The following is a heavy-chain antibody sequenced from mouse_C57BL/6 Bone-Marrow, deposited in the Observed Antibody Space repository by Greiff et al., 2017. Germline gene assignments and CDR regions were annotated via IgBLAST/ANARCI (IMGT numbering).Heavy chain of an antibody. Sequence: QVQLQQSGAELARPGASVKLSCKASGYTFTRYGISWVKQRTGQGLEWIGEIFPRSGNTYYNEKFKGKATLAAEQSSSTAYMELRSLTSEDSAVYCCARWGNPWYFDVWGTGTTVPVSS. J-gene: IGHJ1*03. CDR3: ARWGNPWYFDV. CDR1: GYTFTRYG. CDR2: IFPRSGNT. V-gene: IGHV1-81*01.